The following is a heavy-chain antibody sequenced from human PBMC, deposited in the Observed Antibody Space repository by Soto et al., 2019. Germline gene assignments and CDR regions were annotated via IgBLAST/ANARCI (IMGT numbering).Heavy chain of an antibody. D-gene: IGHD2-15*01. Sequence: QVQLVQSGAEVKKPGSSVKVSCKASGGTFSSYAISWVRQAPGQGLEWMGGIIPIFGTANYAQKFQGRVTITADEPTRTAYMALSRLISEDTAVYYCARDVVADCISVRCHIWFDPWGQLTLVTVSS. CDR2: IIPIFGTA. V-gene: IGHV1-69*12. CDR3: ARDVVADCISVRCHIWFDP. CDR1: GGTFSSYA. J-gene: IGHJ5*02.